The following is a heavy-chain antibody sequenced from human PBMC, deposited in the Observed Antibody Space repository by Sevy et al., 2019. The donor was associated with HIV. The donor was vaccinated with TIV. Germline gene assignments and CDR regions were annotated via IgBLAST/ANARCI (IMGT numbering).Heavy chain of an antibody. D-gene: IGHD4-17*01. V-gene: IGHV3-15*07. CDR2: IKSKSDGGTS. CDR1: GFTFINAW. J-gene: IGHJ4*02. CDR3: TTDPLYGGAFSYYLDY. Sequence: GGSLRLSCAASGFTFINAWMNWVRQAPGKGLEWIGRIKSKSDGGTSDYAAPVKGRFTISRDDSKNTLYLQMSSLETEDTAVYDCTTDPLYGGAFSYYLDYWGPGTLVTVSS.